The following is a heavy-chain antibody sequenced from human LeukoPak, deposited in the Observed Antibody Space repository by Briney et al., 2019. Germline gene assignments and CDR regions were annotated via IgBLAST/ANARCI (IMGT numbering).Heavy chain of an antibody. CDR3: ARDLGWLRFFGGGY. J-gene: IGHJ4*02. Sequence: ASVKVSCKASGYTFTGYYVHWVRQAPGQGLEWMGWINPNTGGTNYAQKFQGRVTMTKDTSISTAYMELSRLRSDDTAVYYCARDLGWLRFFGGGYWGQGTLVTVSS. D-gene: IGHD5-12*01. CDR1: GYTFTGYY. V-gene: IGHV1-2*02. CDR2: INPNTGGT.